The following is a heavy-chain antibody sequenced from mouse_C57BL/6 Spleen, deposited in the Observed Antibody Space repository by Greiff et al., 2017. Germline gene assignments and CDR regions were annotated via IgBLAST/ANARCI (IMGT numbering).Heavy chain of an antibody. CDR3: ARDNYGSSYGWYFDV. CDR1: GYTFTSYG. V-gene: IGHV1-81*01. J-gene: IGHJ1*03. CDR2: IYPRSGNT. D-gene: IGHD1-1*01. Sequence: QVQLQQSGAELARPGASVKLSCKASGYTFTSYGISWVKQRTGQGLEWIGEIYPRSGNTYYNEKFKGKATLTADKSSSTAYMELRSLTSEDSAVYFCARDNYGSSYGWYFDVWGTGTTVTVSS.